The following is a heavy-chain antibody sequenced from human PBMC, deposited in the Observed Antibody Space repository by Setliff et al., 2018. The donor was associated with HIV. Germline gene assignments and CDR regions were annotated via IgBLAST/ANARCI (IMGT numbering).Heavy chain of an antibody. V-gene: IGHV1-8*01. Sequence: ASVKVSCKASGYTFTSYDINWVRQATGQGLEWMGWMSPNSGNAGYAQKFQGRVTMTRNTSISTAYTELGSLRPEDTAMYYCATDPGYSSTWYSESFQHWGQGTVVTVSS. CDR2: MSPNSGNA. J-gene: IGHJ1*01. D-gene: IGHD6-13*01. CDR1: GYTFTSYD. CDR3: ATDPGYSSTWYSESFQH.